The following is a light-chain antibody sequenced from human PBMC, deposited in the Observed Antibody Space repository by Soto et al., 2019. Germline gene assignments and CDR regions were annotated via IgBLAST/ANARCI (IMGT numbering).Light chain of an antibody. Sequence: IQMTQSPSSLSASVGDRVIITCRASQSISSYLNWYQQKPGKAPNLLIYAASSLQSGVPSRFSGSGSGTDFTPTISSLQPEDFATYYCQQSYRTPSTFGQGTKVEIK. CDR1: QSISSY. CDR3: QQSYRTPST. CDR2: AAS. J-gene: IGKJ1*01. V-gene: IGKV1-39*01.